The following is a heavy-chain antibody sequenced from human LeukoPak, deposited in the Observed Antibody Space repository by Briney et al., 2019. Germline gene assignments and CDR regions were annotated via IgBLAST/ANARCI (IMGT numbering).Heavy chain of an antibody. Sequence: GGSLRLSCAASGFTFSTFAMHWVRQSPGKGLEWVALILRDPSHKFYGDSVKGRFTISRDNSKNTLFLEMSNLIPDDTAVYYCARGGVTPTSPDFWGQGTLLTVSS. J-gene: IGHJ4*02. CDR3: ARGGVTPTSPDF. D-gene: IGHD3-10*01. CDR2: ILRDPSHK. CDR1: GFTFSTFA. V-gene: IGHV3-30*03.